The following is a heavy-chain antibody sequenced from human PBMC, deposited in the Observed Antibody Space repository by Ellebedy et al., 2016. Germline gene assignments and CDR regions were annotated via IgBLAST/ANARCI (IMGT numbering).Heavy chain of an antibody. D-gene: IGHD3-10*01. CDR3: AREGNTLVRGERDY. V-gene: IGHV3-9*01. CDR2: ISWISGSI. CDR1: GFTFDDYA. J-gene: IGHJ4*02. Sequence: SLKISCAASGFTFDDYAMHWVRQAPGKGLEWVSGISWISGSIGYADSVKGRFTISRDNAKNSLYLQMNSLRAEDTAMYYCAREGNTLVRGERDYWGQGALVTVSS.